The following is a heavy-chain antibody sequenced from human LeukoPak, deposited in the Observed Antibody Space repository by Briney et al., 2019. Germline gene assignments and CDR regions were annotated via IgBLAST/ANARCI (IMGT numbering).Heavy chain of an antibody. CDR2: IRYDGSDK. Sequence: PGGSLRLSCAASGFIFSSYWMHWVRQVPGKGLKWVAFIRYDGSDKYYADSVKGRFTISRDNSKNTLYLQLNSLRTDDMGVYYCARGYGENYLNYWGQGTLVTVST. CDR1: GFIFSSYW. CDR3: ARGYGENYLNY. V-gene: IGHV3-30*02. J-gene: IGHJ4*02. D-gene: IGHD4/OR15-4a*01.